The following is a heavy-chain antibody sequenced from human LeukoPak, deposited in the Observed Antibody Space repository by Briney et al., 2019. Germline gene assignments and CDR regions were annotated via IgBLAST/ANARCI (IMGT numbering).Heavy chain of an antibody. J-gene: IGHJ5*02. CDR3: ARDPNIVVVPAAIHWFDP. CDR1: GYTFTGYY. V-gene: IGHV1-2*02. CDR2: INPNSGGT. D-gene: IGHD2-2*01. Sequence: GASAKVSCKASGYTFTGYYMHWVRQAPGQGLEWMGWINPNSGGTNYAQKFQGRVTMTRDTSISTAYMELSRLRSDDTAVYYCARDPNIVVVPAAIHWFDPWGQGTLVTVSS.